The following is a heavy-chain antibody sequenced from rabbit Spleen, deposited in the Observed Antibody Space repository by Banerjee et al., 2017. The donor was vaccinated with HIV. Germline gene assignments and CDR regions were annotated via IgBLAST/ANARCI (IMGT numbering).Heavy chain of an antibody. J-gene: IGHJ6*01. D-gene: IGHD8-1*01. CDR1: GFSFSSNDY. CDR3: ARDTGTSFSTYGMDL. Sequence: QQLEESGGDLVKPGASLTLTCTASGFSFSSNDYMCWVRQAPGKGLEWIACTAAGRSTFTYYATWAKGRFTCSKASSTTVTLQMTSLTAADTATYFCARDTGTSFSTYGMDLWGQGTLVTVS. V-gene: IGHV1S40*01. CDR2: TAAGRSTFT.